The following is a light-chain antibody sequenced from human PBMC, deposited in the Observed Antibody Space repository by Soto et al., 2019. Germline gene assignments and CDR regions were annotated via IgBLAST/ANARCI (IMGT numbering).Light chain of an antibody. V-gene: IGKV3-15*01. Sequence: EIVMTQSPATLSVSPGERATLSCRASQSVSSNLAWYQQKPGQAPRLLIYGASTRATGIPARFSGSGSGTEFNLTLSSLQSEDFAVYYCQQYNNWPPFTFGPGTKVDIK. CDR2: GAS. J-gene: IGKJ3*01. CDR3: QQYNNWPPFT. CDR1: QSVSSN.